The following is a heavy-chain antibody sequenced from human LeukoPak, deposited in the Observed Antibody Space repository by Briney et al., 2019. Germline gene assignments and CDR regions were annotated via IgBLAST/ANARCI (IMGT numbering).Heavy chain of an antibody. J-gene: IGHJ3*02. CDR1: GYTFTSYG. Sequence: GASVKVSCKASGYTFTSYGISWVRQAPGQGLEWMGGIIPIFGTANYAQKFQGRVTITTDESTSTAYMELSSLRSEDTAVYYCAREIVGATAFDIWGQGTMVTVSS. D-gene: IGHD1-26*01. CDR2: IIPIFGTA. CDR3: AREIVGATAFDI. V-gene: IGHV1-69*05.